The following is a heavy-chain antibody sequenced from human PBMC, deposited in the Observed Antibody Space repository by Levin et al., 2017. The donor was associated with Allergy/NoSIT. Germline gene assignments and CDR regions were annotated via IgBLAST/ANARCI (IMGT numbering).Heavy chain of an antibody. D-gene: IGHD6-25*01. CDR2: IYYSGTA. J-gene: IGHJ3*02. CDR3: ARAIPAADAFDI. V-gene: IGHV4-30-4*01. Sequence: PSETLSLTCSVSGDSMNSGEHYWGWIRQSPGKGLEWIAYIYYSGTAYFNPSLKSRVSISVDTSKKQFSLKVASLSASDTAVYYCARAIPAADAFDIWGQGTFVTVS. CDR1: GDSMNSGEHY.